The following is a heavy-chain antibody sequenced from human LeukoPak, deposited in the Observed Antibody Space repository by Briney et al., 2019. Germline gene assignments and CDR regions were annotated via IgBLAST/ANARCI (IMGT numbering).Heavy chain of an antibody. CDR1: GGSFSGYY. CDR3: ARGIVVVAQLGYYYYYMDV. Sequence: SETLSLTCAIYGGSFSGYYWSWIRQPPGKGLEWIGEINHSGSTNYNPSLKSRVTISVDTSKNQFSLKLSSVTAADTAVYYCARGIVVVAQLGYYYYYMDVWGKGTTVTISS. CDR2: INHSGST. V-gene: IGHV4-34*01. D-gene: IGHD2-15*01. J-gene: IGHJ6*03.